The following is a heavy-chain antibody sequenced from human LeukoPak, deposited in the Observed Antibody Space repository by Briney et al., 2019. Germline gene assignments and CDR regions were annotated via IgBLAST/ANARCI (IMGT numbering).Heavy chain of an antibody. CDR2: IYHRGST. CDR3: ARAICSGTSCANWFDP. D-gene: IGHD2-2*01. V-gene: IGHV4-30-2*01. CDR1: GGSISSGGYS. Sequence: SETLSLTCAVSGGSISSGGYSWSWIRQPPGKGLEWIGYIYHRGSTYYNPSLKSRVTISVDRSKNQFSLKLSSVTAADTAVYYCARAICSGTSCANWFDPWGQGTLVTVSS. J-gene: IGHJ5*02.